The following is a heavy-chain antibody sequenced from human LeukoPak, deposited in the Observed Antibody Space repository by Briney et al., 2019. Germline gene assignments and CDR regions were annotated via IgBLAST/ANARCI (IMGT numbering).Heavy chain of an antibody. CDR2: INPNSGDT. D-gene: IGHD3-3*01. CDR1: GYTSTAYY. CDR3: ARDKGVAVSLDY. Sequence: ASVKVSGKASGYTSTAYYMHWVRQAPGQGLEWMGWINPNSGDTNYAQKFQGRVTMTRDTSISTAYMELSSLRSDDTAVYYCARDKGVAVSLDYWGQGTLVTVSS. J-gene: IGHJ4*02. V-gene: IGHV1-2*02.